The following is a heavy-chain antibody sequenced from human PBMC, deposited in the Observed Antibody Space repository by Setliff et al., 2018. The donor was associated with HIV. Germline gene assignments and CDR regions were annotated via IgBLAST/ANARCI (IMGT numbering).Heavy chain of an antibody. D-gene: IGHD3-22*01. CDR2: IFTSGDT. J-gene: IGHJ4*02. V-gene: IGHV4-4*09. CDR3: ASAPPYFYDGSGYLKY. CDR1: GVSISNYY. Sequence: PSETLSLTCTVSGVSISNYYWNWIRQPPGKGLEWIGYIFTSGDTNYNPSLRSRVTLSVDTSKNQVSLKLGSVTAADTAVYFCASAPPYFYDGSGYLKYWGQGSQVTVSS.